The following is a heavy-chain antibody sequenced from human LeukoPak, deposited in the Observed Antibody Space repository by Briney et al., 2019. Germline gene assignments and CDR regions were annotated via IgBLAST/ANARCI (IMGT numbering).Heavy chain of an antibody. CDR1: RFTISNYW. CDR3: ARDPGW. V-gene: IGHV3-30-3*01. CDR2: ISYDGSNK. Sequence: GGSLRLSCAASRFTISNYWMSWVRQAPGKGLEWVAVISYDGSNKYYADSVKGRFTISRDNSKNTLYLQMNSLRAEDTAVYYCARDPGWWGQGTLVTVSS. J-gene: IGHJ4*02.